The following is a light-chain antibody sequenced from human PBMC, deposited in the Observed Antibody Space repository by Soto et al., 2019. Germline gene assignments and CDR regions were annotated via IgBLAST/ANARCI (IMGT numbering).Light chain of an antibody. CDR3: QRYKNWPRT. Sequence: EIVMTQSPATLSVSPGERATLSCRASQSVSSNLAWYQQKPGQAPRLLIYGASTRATGIPARFSGSRSGTEFALAVSSRQSEELAVSYCQRYKNWPRTFGQGTKVDIK. CDR2: GAS. CDR1: QSVSSN. J-gene: IGKJ1*01. V-gene: IGKV3-15*01.